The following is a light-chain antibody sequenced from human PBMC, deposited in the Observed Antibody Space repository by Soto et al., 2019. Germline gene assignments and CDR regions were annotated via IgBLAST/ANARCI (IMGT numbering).Light chain of an antibody. Sequence: EIVMTQSPATLSVSPGERATLSCRASQSVRSNLAWYHQKPGQAPRLLIYGASTRATGIPARFSGSGSGTEFTLTISSLQSEDFAVYYCQQYNIWPSLTFGGGTKVEIK. V-gene: IGKV3-15*01. CDR3: QQYNIWPSLT. CDR1: QSVRSN. J-gene: IGKJ4*01. CDR2: GAS.